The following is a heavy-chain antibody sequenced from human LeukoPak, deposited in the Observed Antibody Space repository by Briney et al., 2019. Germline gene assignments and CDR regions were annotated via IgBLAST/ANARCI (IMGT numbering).Heavy chain of an antibody. CDR3: ARRGYSNYVHYYGMDV. CDR2: IYPDDSDT. CDR1: GYSFSSYW. J-gene: IGHJ6*02. D-gene: IGHD4-11*01. Sequence: GESLKISCKDSGYSFSSYWIGWVRQMPGKGLEWMGIIYPDDSDTRYSPSFQGQVTISADKSISTAYLQWSSLKASDTAMYYCARRGYSNYVHYYGMDVWGQGTTVTVSS. V-gene: IGHV5-51*01.